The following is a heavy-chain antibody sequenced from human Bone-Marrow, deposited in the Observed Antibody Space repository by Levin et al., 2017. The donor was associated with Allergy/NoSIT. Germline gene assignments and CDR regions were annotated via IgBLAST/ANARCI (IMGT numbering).Heavy chain of an antibody. CDR1: GESFTGYY. CDR3: ARGHSTSGFDY. CDR2: VHSSGSS. D-gene: IGHD2/OR15-2a*01. Sequence: SQTLSLTCAVEGESFTGYYWSWIRQPPGKGLEWIGGVHSSGSSDYNPSLESRVNIVLDTTKTQFSLKLNSVTAADTAVYYCARGHSTSGFDYWGQGALVTISS. V-gene: IGHV4-34*01. J-gene: IGHJ4*02.